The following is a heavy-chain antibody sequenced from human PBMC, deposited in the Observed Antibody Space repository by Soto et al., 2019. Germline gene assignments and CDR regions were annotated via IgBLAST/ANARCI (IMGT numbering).Heavy chain of an antibody. V-gene: IGHV3-9*01. D-gene: IGHD3-22*01. CDR3: AKGSPASYYYDSSGYFDY. Sequence: GGSLRLSCAASGFTFGDYAMHWVRQATGKGLEWVPGISWNSGSIGYADSVKGRFTISRDNAKNSLYLQMNSLRAEDTALYYCAKGSPASYYYDSSGYFDYWGQGTLVTFSS. CDR1: GFTFGDYA. J-gene: IGHJ4*02. CDR2: ISWNSGSI.